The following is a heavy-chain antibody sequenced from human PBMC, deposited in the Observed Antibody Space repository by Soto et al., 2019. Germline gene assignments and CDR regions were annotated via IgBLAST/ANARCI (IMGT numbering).Heavy chain of an antibody. CDR1: GDAFMSYA. V-gene: IGHV1-69*01. J-gene: IGHJ4*02. D-gene: IGHD4-17*01. CDR3: ARDPTNDYGDDTFDY. Sequence: QVLLLQSGSEVKKPGSSVKVSCKASGDAFMSYAISWVRQAPGQGLEYMGGIIPSYDRAKYAQKFQGRLTVSADLYTSTVYMELSGLRSEDTAVYFCARDPTNDYGDDTFDYWGQGTKVIVSS. CDR2: IIPSYDRA.